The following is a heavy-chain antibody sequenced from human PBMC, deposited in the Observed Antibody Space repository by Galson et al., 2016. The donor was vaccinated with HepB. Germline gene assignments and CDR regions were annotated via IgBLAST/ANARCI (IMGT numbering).Heavy chain of an antibody. CDR3: VAYGDYDTRSFDV. CDR2: INIYGNKT. Sequence: SLRLSCATSGFAFESYWMNWVRHAQGKGLMWVARINIYGNKTAYSDCAKGRFTISSDNSKGTVTLQMNSLRLDVTAVYRVVAYGDYDTRSFDVWGRGTMVTVSS. CDR1: GFAFESYW. D-gene: IGHD4-17*01. J-gene: IGHJ3*01. V-gene: IGHV3-74*01.